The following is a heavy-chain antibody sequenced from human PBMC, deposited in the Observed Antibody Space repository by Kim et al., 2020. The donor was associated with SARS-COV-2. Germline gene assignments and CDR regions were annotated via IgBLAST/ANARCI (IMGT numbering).Heavy chain of an antibody. CDR3: ARQEDDSSGYYSAANWFDA. CDR2: TYYRSKWYN. CDR1: GDSVSSNSAA. J-gene: IGHJ5*02. Sequence: SQTLSLTCAISGDSVSSNSAAWNWIRQSPSRGLEWLGRTYYRSKWYNDYAVSVKSRITINPDTSKNQFSLQLNSVTPEDTAVYYCARQEDDSSGYYSAANWFDAWGQGTLVTVSS. V-gene: IGHV6-1*01. D-gene: IGHD3-22*01.